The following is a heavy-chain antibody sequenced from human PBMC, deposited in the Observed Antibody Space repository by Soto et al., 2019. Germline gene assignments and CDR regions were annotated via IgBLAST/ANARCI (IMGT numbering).Heavy chain of an antibody. J-gene: IGHJ4*02. Sequence: EVQLVESGGVVVQPGGSLRLSCAASGFTFDDYTMHWVRQAPGKGLEWVSLISSDGGSTHYADSVKGRLTSSRDNSKNSLYLQMNSLRTEDTSLCYCAKDVHLLACSGDSCYPSLFDWGRGSLVTVSS. CDR2: ISSDGGST. V-gene: IGHV3-43*01. CDR3: AKDVHLLACSGDSCYPSLFD. D-gene: IGHD2-15*01. CDR1: GFTFDDYT.